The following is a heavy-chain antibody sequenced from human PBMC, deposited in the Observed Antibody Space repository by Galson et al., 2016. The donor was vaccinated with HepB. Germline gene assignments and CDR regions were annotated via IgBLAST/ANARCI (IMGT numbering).Heavy chain of an antibody. CDR1: GYTFTKYG. D-gene: IGHD4-11*01. CDR3: ARFLTVTTNWYFDL. Sequence: SVKVSCKAVGYTFTKYGLIWVRQAPGQGLEWMGWISTSNGNTNYAQNLQGRVTMTTDTSTTTAYMELRSLRSDDTAVYYCARFLTVTTNWYFDLWGRGTLVTVSS. CDR2: ISTSNGNT. J-gene: IGHJ2*01. V-gene: IGHV1-18*01.